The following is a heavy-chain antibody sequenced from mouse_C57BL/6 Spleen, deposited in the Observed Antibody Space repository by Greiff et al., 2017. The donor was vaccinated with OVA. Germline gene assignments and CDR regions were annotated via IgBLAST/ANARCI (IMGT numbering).Heavy chain of an antibody. CDR1: GYTFTSYW. Sequence: QVQLQQPGAELVKPGASVKLSCKASGYTFTSYWMQWVKQRPGQGLEWIGEIDPSDSYTNYNQKFKGKATLTVDTSSSTAYMQLSSLTSEDSAVYYCARAPITTVVATKDDWGQGTTLTVSS. V-gene: IGHV1-50*01. J-gene: IGHJ2*01. CDR3: ARAPITTVVATKDD. D-gene: IGHD1-1*01. CDR2: IDPSDSYT.